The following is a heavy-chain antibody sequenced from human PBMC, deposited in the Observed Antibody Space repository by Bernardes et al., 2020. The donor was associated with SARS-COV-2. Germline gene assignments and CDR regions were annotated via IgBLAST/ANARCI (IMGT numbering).Heavy chain of an antibody. V-gene: IGHV3-74*01. Sequence: GGSLRLSCAASEITFSNYWMHWVRQAPGKGLIWVSRISADGSSANYADSVKGRFTITRDNAKNTLWLQMNSLRDEDTAIYYCARGASSGYRIDYWGPGLLVTVSS. J-gene: IGHJ4*02. CDR1: EITFSNYW. CDR2: ISADGSSA. D-gene: IGHD3-22*01. CDR3: ARGASSGYRIDY.